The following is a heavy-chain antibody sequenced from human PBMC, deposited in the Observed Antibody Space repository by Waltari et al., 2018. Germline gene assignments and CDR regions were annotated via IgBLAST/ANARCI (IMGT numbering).Heavy chain of an antibody. CDR3: ARAQLTMARNLDL. Sequence: EVQLVESGGGLVQPGGSLGLSCVTSGFTFSSYWMHWVRQVPGKGLVLVSRINSDGSTTSYADSVKGRFTISRDNAKNTLYLQMNSLRADDTSVYYCARAQLTMARNLDLWGRGTLVTVSS. V-gene: IGHV3-74*01. CDR1: GFTFSSYW. D-gene: IGHD3-10*01. J-gene: IGHJ2*01. CDR2: INSDGSTT.